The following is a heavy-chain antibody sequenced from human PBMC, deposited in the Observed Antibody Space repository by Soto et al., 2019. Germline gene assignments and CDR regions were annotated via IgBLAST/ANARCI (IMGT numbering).Heavy chain of an antibody. CDR3: ARRPEYSSGWYDWFDP. CDR2: IYYSGST. CDR1: GGSISSSSYF. Sequence: PSETLSLTCTVSGGSISSSSYFWGWIRQPPGKGLEWIGRIYYSGSTYYNASLKSRVTISVDTSKNQFSLKLSSVTAADTAVYYCARRPEYSSGWYDWFDPWGQGTLVTVSS. V-gene: IGHV4-39*01. D-gene: IGHD6-19*01. J-gene: IGHJ5*02.